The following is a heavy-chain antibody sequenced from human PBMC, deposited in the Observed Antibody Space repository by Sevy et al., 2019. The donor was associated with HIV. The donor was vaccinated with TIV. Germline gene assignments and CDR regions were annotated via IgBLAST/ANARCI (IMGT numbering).Heavy chain of an antibody. CDR1: GGTFSSYA. V-gene: IGHV1-69*13. J-gene: IGHJ3*02. CDR3: ARDTPAIFYDILTGYYIGDAFDI. Sequence: ASVKVSCKASGGTFSSYAISWVRQAPGQGLEWMGRIIPIFGTANYAQKFQGRVTITADESTSTAYMELSSLRSEDTAVYYRARDTPAIFYDILTGYYIGDAFDIWGQGTMVTVSS. CDR2: IIPIFGTA. D-gene: IGHD3-9*01.